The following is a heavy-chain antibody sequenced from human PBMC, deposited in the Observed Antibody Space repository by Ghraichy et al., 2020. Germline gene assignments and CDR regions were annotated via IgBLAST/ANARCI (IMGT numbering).Heavy chain of an antibody. D-gene: IGHD5-24*01. J-gene: IGHJ4*02. CDR2: IRYDGSNK. V-gene: IGHV3-30*02. CDR3: AKAANCDF. Sequence: GGSLRLSCAASGFTFSTYGMHWVRQAPGKGLEWVAFIRYDGSNKYYAEFVKGRFTISRDNSKNTFYLQMDSLRAEDTAVYYCAKAANCDFWGQGTLVTVSA. CDR1: GFTFSTYG.